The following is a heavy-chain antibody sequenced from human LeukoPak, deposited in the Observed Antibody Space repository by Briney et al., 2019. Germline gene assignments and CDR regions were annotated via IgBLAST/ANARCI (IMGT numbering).Heavy chain of an antibody. V-gene: IGHV1-46*01. CDR3: ARTRRDGYNYGGIDYYFDY. D-gene: IGHD5-12*01. CDR2: INPSGGST. CDR1: GYTFTSYY. Sequence: ASVKVSCKASGYTFTSYYMHWVRQAPGQGLEWMGIINPSGGSTSYAQKFQGRVTMTRDTSTSTVYMELSSLRSEGTAVYCCARTRRDGYNYGGIDYYFDYWGQGTLVTVSS. J-gene: IGHJ4*02.